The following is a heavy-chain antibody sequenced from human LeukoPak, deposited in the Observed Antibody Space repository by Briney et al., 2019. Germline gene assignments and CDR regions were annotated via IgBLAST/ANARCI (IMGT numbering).Heavy chain of an antibody. J-gene: IGHJ6*02. CDR1: GFTFSSYE. CDR2: ISSSGSYI. D-gene: IGHD2-15*01. CDR3: ERDRGPGYCSGGSCRRGSGYYYYGMDV. V-gene: IGHV3-48*03. Sequence: PGGSLRLSCAASGFTFSSYEMNWVRQAPGKGLEWVSYISSSGSYIYYADSVKGRFTISRDNAKNSLYLQMNRLRAENTAVNYCERDRGPGYCSGGSCRRGSGYYYYGMDVWGQGTTVTVSS.